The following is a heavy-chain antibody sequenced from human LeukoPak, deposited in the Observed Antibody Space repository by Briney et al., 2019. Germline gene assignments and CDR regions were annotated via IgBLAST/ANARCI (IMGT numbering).Heavy chain of an antibody. CDR1: GYSFTSYG. V-gene: IGHV1-18*01. Sequence: GESLKISCKGSGYSFTSYGISWVRQAPGQGLEWMGWISAYNGNTNYAQKLQGRVTMTTDTSTSTAYMELRSLRSDDTAVYYCASGPLRLLPYWGQGTLVTVSS. CDR2: ISAYNGNT. J-gene: IGHJ4*02. CDR3: ASGPLRLLPY. D-gene: IGHD6-25*01.